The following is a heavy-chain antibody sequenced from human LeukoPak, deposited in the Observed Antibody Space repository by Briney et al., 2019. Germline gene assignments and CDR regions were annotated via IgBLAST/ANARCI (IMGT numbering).Heavy chain of an antibody. Sequence: PGGSLRLSCAASGFTFSSYAMNWVRQAPGKGLEWVSSISSSSSYIYYADSVKGRFTISRDNAKNSLYLQMNSLRAEDTAVYYCARDRDCSSTSCYDFDYWGQGTLVTVSS. CDR1: GFTFSSYA. CDR3: ARDRDCSSTSCYDFDY. CDR2: ISSSSSYI. J-gene: IGHJ4*02. D-gene: IGHD2-2*01. V-gene: IGHV3-21*01.